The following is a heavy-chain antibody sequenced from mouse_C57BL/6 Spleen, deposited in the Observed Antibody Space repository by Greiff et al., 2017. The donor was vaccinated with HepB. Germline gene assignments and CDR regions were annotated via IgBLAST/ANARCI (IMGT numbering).Heavy chain of an antibody. V-gene: IGHV5-17*01. Sequence: VTVVESGGGFVKPGGSLKLSCAASGFTFCDYGMHWVRQAPEKGLEWVAYISSGSSTIYYADTVKVRFTISRDNAKNTLFLQMTSLRSEDTAMYYCARGGLYFDVWGTVTTVTVSS. J-gene: IGHJ1*03. CDR3: ARGGLYFDV. CDR2: ISSGSSTI. D-gene: IGHD6-1*01. CDR1: GFTFCDYG.